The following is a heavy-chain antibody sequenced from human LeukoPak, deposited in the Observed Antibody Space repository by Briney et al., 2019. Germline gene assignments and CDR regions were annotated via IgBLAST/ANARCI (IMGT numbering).Heavy chain of an antibody. J-gene: IGHJ4*02. Sequence: GGSLRLSCADSGFTFSSYAMSWVRQAPGKGLEWVSGISVSGVSTYYADSVKGRFTISRDNSKNTLYLQMNSLSAEDTALYYCARDPYGDYVFDYWGQGTLVTVSS. CDR3: ARDPYGDYVFDY. D-gene: IGHD4-17*01. V-gene: IGHV3-23*01. CDR2: ISVSGVST. CDR1: GFTFSSYA.